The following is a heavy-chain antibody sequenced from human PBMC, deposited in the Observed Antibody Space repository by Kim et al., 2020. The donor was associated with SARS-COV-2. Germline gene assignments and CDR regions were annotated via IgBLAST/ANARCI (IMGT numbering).Heavy chain of an antibody. CDR1: GGSISSYY. J-gene: IGHJ5*02. Sequence: SETLSLTCTVSGGSISSYYWSWIRQPPGKGLEWIWYIYYSGSTNYNPSLKSRVTISVDTSKNQFSLKLSSVTAADTAVYYCARDQGIWFGDLAGWFDPWGQGTLVTVSA. CDR3: ARDQGIWFGDLAGWFDP. D-gene: IGHD3-10*01. CDR2: IYYSGST. V-gene: IGHV4-59*01.